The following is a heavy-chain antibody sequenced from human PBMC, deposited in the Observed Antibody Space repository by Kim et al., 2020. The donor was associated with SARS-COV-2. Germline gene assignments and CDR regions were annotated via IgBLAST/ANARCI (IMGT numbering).Heavy chain of an antibody. CDR2: IYYSGST. CDR3: ARHYYDFWSGYPPYGMDV. Sequence: SETLSLTCTVSGGSISSSSYYWGWIRQPPGKGLEWIGSIYYSGSTYYNPSLKSRVTISVDTSKNQFSLKLSSVTAADTAVYYCARHYYDFWSGYPPYGMDVWGQGTTVTVSS. D-gene: IGHD3-3*01. V-gene: IGHV4-39*01. J-gene: IGHJ6*02. CDR1: GGSISSSSYY.